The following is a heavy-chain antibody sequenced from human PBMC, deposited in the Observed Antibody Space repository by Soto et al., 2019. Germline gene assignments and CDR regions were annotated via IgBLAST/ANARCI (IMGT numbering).Heavy chain of an antibody. CDR3: AIVPVDMVSILYIFPLDGREPLSDVDV. Sequence: QMQLVESGGGAVQPGRSLRLSCAASGFTFSYYPMHWVRQAPGKGLEWVAVISFDGSNKYYAESVKGRFTISRDNSKNTLYLQMNSLRGEDTALYYCAIVPVDMVSILYIFPLDGREPLSDVDVWGQGTTVTVSS. D-gene: IGHD5-12*01. J-gene: IGHJ6*02. V-gene: IGHV3-30*04. CDR2: ISFDGSNK. CDR1: GFTFSYYP.